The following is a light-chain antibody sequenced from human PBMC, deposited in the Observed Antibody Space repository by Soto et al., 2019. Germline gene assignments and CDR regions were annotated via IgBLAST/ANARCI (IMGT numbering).Light chain of an antibody. V-gene: IGLV3-27*01. J-gene: IGLJ2*01. CDR2: KDS. CDR1: VLARKY. CDR3: YSAADNNVVV. Sequence: SYELTQPSSVSVSPGQTARINCSGDVLARKYARWFQQKPGQAPVLVIYKDSERPSGIPERFSGSSSGTTVTLTISGAQVEDEADYYCYSAADNNVVVFGGGTKLTVL.